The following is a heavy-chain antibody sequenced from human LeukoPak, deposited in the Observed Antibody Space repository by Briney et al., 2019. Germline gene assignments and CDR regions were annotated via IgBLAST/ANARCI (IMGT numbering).Heavy chain of an antibody. CDR3: ARSITSSWYGDFQH. V-gene: IGHV4-59*01. CDR2: IYYSGST. Sequence: SETLSLTCTVSGGSMSGYFWSWIRQPSGKGLEWIGYIYYSGSTNYNPSLKSRVTISVDTSKNQFSLKLSSVTAADTAVYYCARSITSSWYGDFQHWGQGTLVTVSS. D-gene: IGHD6-13*01. CDR1: GGSMSGYF. J-gene: IGHJ1*01.